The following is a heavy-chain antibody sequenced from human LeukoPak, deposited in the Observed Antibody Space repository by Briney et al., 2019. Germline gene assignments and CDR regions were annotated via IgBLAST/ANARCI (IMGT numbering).Heavy chain of an antibody. D-gene: IGHD5-24*01. V-gene: IGHV4-39*07. CDR2: IYYSGST. J-gene: IGHJ4*02. CDR3: ARRDGYSLFDC. Sequence: SEILSLTCTVSGGSISSSSYYWGWIRQPPGKGLEWIGSIYYSGSTYYNPFLKSRVTISVDTSKNQFSLKLSSVTAADTAVYYCARRDGYSLFDCWGQGTLVTVSS. CDR1: GGSISSSSYY.